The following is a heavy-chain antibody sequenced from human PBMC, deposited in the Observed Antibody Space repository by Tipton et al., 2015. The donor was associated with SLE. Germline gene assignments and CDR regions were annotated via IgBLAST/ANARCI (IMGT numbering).Heavy chain of an antibody. Sequence: TLSLTCTVSGGSISSYSWSWIRQPPGKGLEWIGYISYSGSTNYNPSLKSRVTISVDTSKNQFSLKLSSVAAADTAVYYCARERWSYDFWSGPLGYYYGMDVWGQGTTVTVSS. J-gene: IGHJ6*02. CDR2: ISYSGST. CDR1: GGSISSYS. V-gene: IGHV4-59*01. CDR3: ARERWSYDFWSGPLGYYYGMDV. D-gene: IGHD3-3*01.